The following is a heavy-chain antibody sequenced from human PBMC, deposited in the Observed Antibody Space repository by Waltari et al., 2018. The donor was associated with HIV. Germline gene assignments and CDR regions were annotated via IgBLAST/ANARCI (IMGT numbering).Heavy chain of an antibody. D-gene: IGHD1-26*01. J-gene: IGHJ4*02. Sequence: QVQLQESGPGLVKPSQTLSLTCTVSGGSISSGSYYWSWIRQPAGKGLEWIGRIYTSGSTNYNPSLKSRVTISVDTYKNQFSLKLSSVTAADTAVYYCAREIVGATSRHDYWGQGTLVTVSS. CDR1: GGSISSGSYY. V-gene: IGHV4-61*02. CDR2: IYTSGST. CDR3: AREIVGATSRHDY.